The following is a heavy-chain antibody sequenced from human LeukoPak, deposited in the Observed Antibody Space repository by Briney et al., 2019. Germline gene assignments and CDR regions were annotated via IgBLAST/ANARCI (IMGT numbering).Heavy chain of an antibody. Sequence: SQTLSLTCTVSGGSISSSSYYWGWIRQPPVKGLEWIGSIYYIGSTYYNPSLNRRDTIAVDTPKNQFSLKRSSVTAADTAVYYCASLSDYGDQLDYWGQGTLVTVSS. D-gene: IGHD4-17*01. CDR3: ASLSDYGDQLDY. CDR2: IYYIGST. CDR1: GGSISSSSYY. J-gene: IGHJ4*02. V-gene: IGHV4-39*01.